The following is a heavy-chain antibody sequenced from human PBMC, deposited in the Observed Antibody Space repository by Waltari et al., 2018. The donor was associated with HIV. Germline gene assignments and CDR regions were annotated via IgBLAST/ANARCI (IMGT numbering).Heavy chain of an antibody. V-gene: IGHV1-69*19. Sequence: QAQLVQSGAETKKPGSSVTVSCQASGGAFDTFAFTWVRQAPGQGLEWLGGPAPFFGVIYAQDFNGRVTITSNPSTRTVFLELGGLRPDDTAVYFCAKSDFTELVRGQKAFDVWGQGT. J-gene: IGHJ3*01. CDR3: AKSDFTELVRGQKAFDV. CDR2: PAPFFGV. CDR1: GGAFDTFA. D-gene: IGHD1-26*01.